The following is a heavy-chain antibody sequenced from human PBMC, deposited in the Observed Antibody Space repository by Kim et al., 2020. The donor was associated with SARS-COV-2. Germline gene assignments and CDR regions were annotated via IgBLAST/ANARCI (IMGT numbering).Heavy chain of an antibody. J-gene: IGHJ4*02. V-gene: IGHV4-34*01. D-gene: IGHD4-17*01. CDR3: ARGSGDPGLFDY. Sequence: NYNPSLKSRVTISVDTSKNQFSLKLSSVTAADTAVYYCARGSGDPGLFDYWGQGTLVTVSS.